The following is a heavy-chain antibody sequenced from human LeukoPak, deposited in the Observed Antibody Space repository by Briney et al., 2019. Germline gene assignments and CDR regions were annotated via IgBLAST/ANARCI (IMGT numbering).Heavy chain of an antibody. J-gene: IGHJ4*02. CDR1: GFTFSSYS. V-gene: IGHV3-48*01. Sequence: GGSLRLSCAASGFTFSSYSMNWVRQAPGKGLEWVSYISSSSSTIYYADSVKGRFTISRDNAKNSLYLQMHSLGAEDTALYYCAGAHFYDSGSYTPPLNFDYWGQGTLVTVSS. D-gene: IGHD3-10*01. CDR2: ISSSSSTI. CDR3: AGAHFYDSGSYTPPLNFDY.